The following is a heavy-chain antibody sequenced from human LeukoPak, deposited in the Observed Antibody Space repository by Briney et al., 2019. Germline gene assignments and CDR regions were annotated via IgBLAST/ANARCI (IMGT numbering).Heavy chain of an antibody. CDR1: GFTFSSYW. Sequence: GGSLRLSCAASGFTFSSYWMSWVRQAPGKGLEWVANIKQDGSEKYYVDSVKGRFTISRDNTKNSLYLQMNSLRAEDTAVYYCARVVTSGWYISYYYYMDVWGKGTTVTVSS. CDR2: IKQDGSEK. J-gene: IGHJ6*03. V-gene: IGHV3-7*01. D-gene: IGHD6-19*01. CDR3: ARVVTSGWYISYYYYMDV.